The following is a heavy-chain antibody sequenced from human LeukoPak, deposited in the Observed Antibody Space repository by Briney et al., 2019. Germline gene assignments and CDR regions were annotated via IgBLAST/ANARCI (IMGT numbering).Heavy chain of an antibody. CDR3: VKDRSTSGVSEFDC. V-gene: IGHV3-48*04. CDR1: GFSFSSHA. D-gene: IGHD1-1*01. J-gene: IGHJ4*02. CDR2: ISSSSSTI. Sequence: GGSLRLSCAASGFSFSSHALNWVRQVPGKGLEWLSYISSSSSTILYADSVKGRFTISRDNRKNSLYLQMNSLRTEDTALYYCVKDRSTSGVSEFDCWGQGTLVTVSS.